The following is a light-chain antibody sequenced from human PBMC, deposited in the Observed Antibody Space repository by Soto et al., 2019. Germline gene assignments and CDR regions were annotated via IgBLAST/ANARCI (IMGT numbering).Light chain of an antibody. CDR2: EVN. V-gene: IGLV2-8*01. Sequence: QSALTQPPSASGSPGQSVAISCTGTTSDIGGYDYVSWYQQHPGKAPKLMIYEVNKRLSGVPDRFSGSKSGNTASLTVSGLQAEDEADYYCSSHGGNSPYVFGTGTKVTVL. CDR1: TSDIGGYDY. CDR3: SSHGGNSPYV. J-gene: IGLJ1*01.